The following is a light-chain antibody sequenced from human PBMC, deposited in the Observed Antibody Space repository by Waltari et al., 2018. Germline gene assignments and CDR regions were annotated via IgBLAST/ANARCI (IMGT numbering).Light chain of an antibody. CDR2: GAT. Sequence: DIQMTQSPSSVSASVGDRVTITCRASQGISNLLAWYQQRPGAVPQCLIFGATELQVGVPSRFSGSGSGTYFTLTISSLQPEDFATYYCQHYSGYPLTFGGGTKVEIK. V-gene: IGKV1-16*01. CDR3: QHYSGYPLT. CDR1: QGISNL. J-gene: IGKJ4*01.